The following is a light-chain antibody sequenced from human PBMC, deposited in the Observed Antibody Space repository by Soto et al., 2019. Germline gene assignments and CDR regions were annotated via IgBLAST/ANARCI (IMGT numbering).Light chain of an antibody. Sequence: EIVLTQSPGTLSLSPGERATLSCRASQSVSRSYLAWYQQKPGQAPRLLIYGASSRATGVPDRFSASGSGTDFNLTISRLEPEDFAMYYCQQYGSSPPYTFGQGTKLEIK. V-gene: IGKV3-20*01. J-gene: IGKJ2*01. CDR2: GAS. CDR3: QQYGSSPPYT. CDR1: QSVSRSY.